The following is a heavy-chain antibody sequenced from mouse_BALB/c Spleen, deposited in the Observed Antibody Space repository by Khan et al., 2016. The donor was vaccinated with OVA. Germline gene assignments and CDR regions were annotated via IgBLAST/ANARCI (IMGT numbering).Heavy chain of an antibody. V-gene: IGHV1S137*01. Sequence: QVQLKESGPEPVRPGASVKISCKGSGYTFADSGMHWVRQSHAKSLEWIGVISTYYGNIKYNQKFEGRATMTVDKSYSTAYMELARMKSEDSAVDCWIRDGSSGVACGGQGTRVTGSA. CDR3: IRDGSSGVAC. D-gene: IGHD2-3*01. J-gene: IGHJ3*01. CDR1: GYTFADSG. CDR2: ISTYYGNI.